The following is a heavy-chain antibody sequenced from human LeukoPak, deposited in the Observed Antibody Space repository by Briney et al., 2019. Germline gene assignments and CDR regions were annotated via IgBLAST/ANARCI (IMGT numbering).Heavy chain of an antibody. V-gene: IGHV4-59*01. CDR3: ARGDPMLRGVADELDP. CDR2: IHHSGQT. J-gene: IGHJ5*02. CDR1: GRSLSSYY. Sequence: SETLSLTSTVYGRSLSSYYWSWIRQPPREGLEWVGYIHHSGQTYYNPSIKSGVTMSLDTSTNQISLKLSSVTAADTAVYYCARGDPMLRGVADELDPWGQGTLVTVSS. D-gene: IGHD3-10*01.